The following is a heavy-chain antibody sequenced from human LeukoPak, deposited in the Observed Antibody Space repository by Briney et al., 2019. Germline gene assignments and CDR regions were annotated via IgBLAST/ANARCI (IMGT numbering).Heavy chain of an antibody. CDR1: DGSVNNYY. J-gene: IGHJ5*02. V-gene: IGHV4-4*07. Sequence: SETLSLACTVSDGSVNNYYWSWVRQPAAKGLEWIGRIYASGTTRYNPSLQSRVTMSVDMSKNQFSLKLTSVTAADTAVYFCARGLAAAYDYNWLDPWGQGILVTVSS. CDR3: ARGLAAAYDYNWLDP. D-gene: IGHD5-12*01. CDR2: IYASGTT.